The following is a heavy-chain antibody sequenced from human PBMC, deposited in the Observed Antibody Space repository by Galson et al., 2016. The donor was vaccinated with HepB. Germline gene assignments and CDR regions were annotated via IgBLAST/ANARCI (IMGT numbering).Heavy chain of an antibody. CDR2: IYYSGST. V-gene: IGHV4-59*01. J-gene: IGHJ4*02. D-gene: IGHD5-24*01. Sequence: SETLSLTCTVAGDSFNSDYGSWIRQPPGKGLEWIGYIYYSGSTSYNPSLDSRVTISMDMSKSQFSLQLTSVTAADTAVYYCARGGIAMGLDYWGPGTLVAVSS. CDR3: ARGGIAMGLDY. CDR1: GDSFNSDY.